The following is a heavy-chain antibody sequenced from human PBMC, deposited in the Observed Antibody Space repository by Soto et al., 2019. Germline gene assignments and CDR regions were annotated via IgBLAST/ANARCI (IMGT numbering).Heavy chain of an antibody. J-gene: IGHJ4*02. Sequence: GGSLRLSCAASGFTFSSYAMHWVRQAPGKGLEWVAVISYDGSNKYYADSVKGRFTISRDNSKNTLYLQMNSLRAEDTAVYYCARDKIRKNIAVAGTKYWGQGTLVTVSS. CDR3: ARDKIRKNIAVAGTKY. D-gene: IGHD6-19*01. V-gene: IGHV3-30-3*01. CDR2: ISYDGSNK. CDR1: GFTFSSYA.